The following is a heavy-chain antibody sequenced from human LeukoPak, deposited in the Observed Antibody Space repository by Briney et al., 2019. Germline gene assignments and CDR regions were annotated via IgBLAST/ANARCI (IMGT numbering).Heavy chain of an antibody. D-gene: IGHD3-9*01. V-gene: IGHV4-39*01. CDR2: IYYTGSA. J-gene: IGHJ3*01. Sequence: AETLSLTCTVSFGSISSSNYYWGWIRQPPGKGLEWIGSIYYTGSAHYNPSLKARVTISVDKSKNQFSLKLSSVTEADTAVSYCPSDILRYFQWTGDDFDFWGQGKMVTVSS. CDR3: PSDILRYFQWTGDDFDF. CDR1: FGSISSSNYY.